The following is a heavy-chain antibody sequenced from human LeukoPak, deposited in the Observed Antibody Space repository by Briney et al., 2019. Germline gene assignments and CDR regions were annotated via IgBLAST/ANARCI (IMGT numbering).Heavy chain of an antibody. V-gene: IGHV3-23*01. J-gene: IGHJ4*02. CDR3: ANAGRRLMVGIAPLDY. D-gene: IGHD6-13*01. Sequence: GGSLRLSCAASGFTFSSYAMSWVRQAPGKGLEWVSAISGSGGSTYYADSVKGRFTISRDNSKNTLYLQMNSLRAEDTAVYYCANAGRRLMVGIAPLDYWGQGTLVTVSS. CDR2: ISGSGGST. CDR1: GFTFSSYA.